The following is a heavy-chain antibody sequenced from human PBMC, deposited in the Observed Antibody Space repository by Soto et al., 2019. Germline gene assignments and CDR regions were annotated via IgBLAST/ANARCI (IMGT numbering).Heavy chain of an antibody. D-gene: IGHD2-15*01. J-gene: IGHJ5*02. V-gene: IGHV4-39*01. CDR3: ARLVCSGGSCYSWWVNWFDP. CDR1: GGSISSSSYY. Sequence: SETLSLTCTVSGGSISSSSYYWGWIRQPPGKGLDWIGSIYYSGSTYYNPSLKSRVTISVDTSKNQFSLKLSSVTAADTAVYYCARLVCSGGSCYSWWVNWFDPWGQGTLVTVSS. CDR2: IYYSGST.